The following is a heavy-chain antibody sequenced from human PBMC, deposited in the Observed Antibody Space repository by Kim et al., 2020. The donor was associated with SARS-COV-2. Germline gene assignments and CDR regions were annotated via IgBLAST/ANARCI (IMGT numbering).Heavy chain of an antibody. Sequence: SETLSLTCTVSGGSISSYYWSWLRQPPGKGLEWIGYIYYNGSTNYNPSLKSRVTISVDTSKNQFSLKLSSVTAADTAVYYCARGFDYWGQGTLVTVSS. J-gene: IGHJ4*02. CDR2: IYYNGST. CDR1: GGSISSYY. V-gene: IGHV4-59*01. CDR3: ARGFDY.